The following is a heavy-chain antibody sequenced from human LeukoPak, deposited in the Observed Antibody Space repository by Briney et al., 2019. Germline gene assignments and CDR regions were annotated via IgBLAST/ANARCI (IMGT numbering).Heavy chain of an antibody. CDR1: GGSLSGYY. J-gene: IGHJ6*02. D-gene: IGHD1-14*01. Sequence: SETLSLTCAVYGGSLSGYYWSWIRQPPGKGLEWIGEINHSGSTNYNPSLKSRVTISVDTSKNQFSLKLSSVTAADTAVYYCARAPPRSTTGGMDVWGQGTTVTVSS. CDR2: INHSGST. V-gene: IGHV4-34*01. CDR3: ARAPPRSTTGGMDV.